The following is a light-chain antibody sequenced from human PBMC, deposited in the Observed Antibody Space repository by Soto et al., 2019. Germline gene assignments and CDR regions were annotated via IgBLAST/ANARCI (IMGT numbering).Light chain of an antibody. Sequence: VLSPSHGNMTLSPGERATLCCRASQSLSSNSLAWYQQRPGQPPRLLIYGASSRATGIPDRFSGSGSGTDFTLTISRLEPEDFAVYYCQQYGSSPTPFGQGTRLEIK. V-gene: IGKV3-20*01. J-gene: IGKJ5*01. CDR1: QSLSSNS. CDR3: QQYGSSPTP. CDR2: GAS.